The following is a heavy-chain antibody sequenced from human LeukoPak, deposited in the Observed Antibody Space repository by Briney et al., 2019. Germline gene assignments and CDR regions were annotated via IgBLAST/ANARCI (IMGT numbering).Heavy chain of an antibody. V-gene: IGHV4-4*09. CDR3: ARAPSPMYSSSAPLDY. CDR2: IYTSGNT. CDR1: GGSISSDY. D-gene: IGHD6-6*01. Sequence: SETLSLTCSVSGGSISSDYWNWIRQPPGKGLEWLGYIYTSGNTDYNPSLKSRVTISVDTSKKQFSLKLRSVTAADTAVYYCARAPSPMYSSSAPLDYWGQGTLAIVSS. J-gene: IGHJ4*02.